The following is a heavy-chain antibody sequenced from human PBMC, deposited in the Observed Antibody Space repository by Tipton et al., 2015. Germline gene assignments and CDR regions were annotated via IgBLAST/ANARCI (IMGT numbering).Heavy chain of an antibody. D-gene: IGHD4-17*01. V-gene: IGHV4-38-2*01. CDR1: GYSISSGYY. Sequence: TLSLTCDVSGYSISSGYYWSWIRQPPGKGLEWIGSFFHSGNTYYNPSLKSRVTISVDTSKNQFSLKLRSVTAADTALYYCARVTVDYGDYVGAFDIWGQGTMVTVSS. CDR2: FFHSGNT. CDR3: ARVTVDYGDYVGAFDI. J-gene: IGHJ3*02.